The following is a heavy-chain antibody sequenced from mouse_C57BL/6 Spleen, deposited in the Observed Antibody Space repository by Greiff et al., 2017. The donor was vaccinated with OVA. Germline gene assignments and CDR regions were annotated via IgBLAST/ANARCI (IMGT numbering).Heavy chain of an antibody. Sequence: VQLQQPGAELVMPGASVKLSCKASGYTFTSYWMHWVKQRPGQGLEWIGEIDPSDSYTNYNQKFKGKSTLTVDKSSSTAYMQLSSLTSEDSAVYYCARFTTVVGGYFDVWGTGTTVTVSS. CDR1: GYTFTSYW. V-gene: IGHV1-69*01. CDR3: ARFTTVVGGYFDV. CDR2: IDPSDSYT. J-gene: IGHJ1*03. D-gene: IGHD1-1*01.